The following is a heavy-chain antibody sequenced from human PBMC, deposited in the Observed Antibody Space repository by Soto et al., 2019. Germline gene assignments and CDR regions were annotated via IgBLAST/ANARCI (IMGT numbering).Heavy chain of an antibody. J-gene: IGHJ6*02. V-gene: IGHV5-10-1*01. CDR3: GGLAMDTRRGYYGMDV. D-gene: IGHD5-18*01. CDR2: IDPSDSYT. CDR1: GYSFTSYW. Sequence: EVQLVQSGAEVKKPGESLRISCKGSGYSFTSYWISWVRQMPGKGLEWMGRIDPSDSYTNYSPSFQGHVTISADKSSSTAYLQWSRMKASETAMYYCGGLAMDTRRGYYGMDVWGQGTTVTVSS.